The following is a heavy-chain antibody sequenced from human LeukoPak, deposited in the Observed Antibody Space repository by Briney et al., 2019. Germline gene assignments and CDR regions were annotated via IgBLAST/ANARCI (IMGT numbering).Heavy chain of an antibody. CDR3: ARGRYWSADICPGGHAFDI. V-gene: IGHV4-4*07. Sequence: SETLSLTCTVSGGSINNYYWSWIRQPAGKGLEWIGRIYTRGSTNYNPSLKSRVTMSVDTSKNQFSLKLSSVTAADTAVYYCARGRYWSADICPGGHAFDIWGQGTMVSVSS. D-gene: IGHD3-3*01. CDR1: GGSINNYY. J-gene: IGHJ3*02. CDR2: IYTRGST.